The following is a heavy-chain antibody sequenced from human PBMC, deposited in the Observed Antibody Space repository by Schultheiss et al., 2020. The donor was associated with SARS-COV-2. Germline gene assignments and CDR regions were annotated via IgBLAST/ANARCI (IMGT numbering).Heavy chain of an antibody. Sequence: GGSLRLSCKGSGYSFTTSYWIAWVRQMPGKGLQWMGIVYPDNSDPRYSPSFQGQVTISADKSISTAYLQWNSLKDSDTAVYFCARHNVEYYPDNGMDVWGQGTTVTVSS. V-gene: IGHV5-51*01. CDR1: GYSFTTSYW. CDR3: ARHNVEYYPDNGMDV. J-gene: IGHJ6*02. CDR2: VYPDNSDP. D-gene: IGHD3-10*01.